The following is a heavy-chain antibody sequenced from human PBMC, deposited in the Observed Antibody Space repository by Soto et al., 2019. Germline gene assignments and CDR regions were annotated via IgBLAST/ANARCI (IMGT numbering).Heavy chain of an antibody. CDR2: INSDGSSI. J-gene: IGHJ4*02. Sequence: EVQLVESGGGLIQPGGSLRLSCAASGFTLSGYWMHWVRQAPGKGLVWVSRINSDGSSISYAGSVKGRFTISRDNARNTLYLQMNSLRAEDTAVYFCARDEGWAHPCDYWGQGTLVTVSS. CDR1: GFTLSGYW. D-gene: IGHD1-26*01. CDR3: ARDEGWAHPCDY. V-gene: IGHV3-74*01.